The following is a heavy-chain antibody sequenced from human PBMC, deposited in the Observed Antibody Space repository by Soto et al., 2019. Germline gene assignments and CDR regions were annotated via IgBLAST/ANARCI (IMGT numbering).Heavy chain of an antibody. Sequence: SETLSLTCAVYGGSFSGYYWSWIRQPPGKGLEWIGEINHSGSTNYNPSLKSRVTISVDTSKNQFSLKLSSATAADTAVYYCERDYSSRCLDYWGQGTLVTVSS. CDR1: GGSFSGYY. D-gene: IGHD6-13*01. J-gene: IGHJ4*02. CDR3: ERDYSSRCLDY. CDR2: INHSGST. V-gene: IGHV4-34*01.